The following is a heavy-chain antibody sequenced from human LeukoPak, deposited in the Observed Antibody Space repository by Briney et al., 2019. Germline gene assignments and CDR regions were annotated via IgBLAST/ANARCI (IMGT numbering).Heavy chain of an antibody. D-gene: IGHD4-11*01. CDR3: ARHVTTVFRGDIRPADS. CDR1: GYSFTSYW. Sequence: HGESLKISCKGSGYSFTSYWIGWVRQMPGKGLEWMGIIYPGDSDTRYSPSFQGQVTISADKSISTAYLQWRSLKASDTAMYYCARHVTTVFRGDIRPADSWGQGTLVTVSS. V-gene: IGHV5-51*01. J-gene: IGHJ4*02. CDR2: IYPGDSDT.